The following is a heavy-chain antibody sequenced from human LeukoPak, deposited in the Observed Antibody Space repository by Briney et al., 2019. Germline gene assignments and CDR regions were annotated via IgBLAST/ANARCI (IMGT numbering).Heavy chain of an antibody. V-gene: IGHV3-15*01. CDR1: GFTFSNAW. D-gene: IGHD3-22*01. CDR2: IKSKTDGGTT. CDR3: TTALSYYYDTSGYYSFDY. Sequence: GGSLRLSCAASGFTFSNAWMTWVRQAPGKGLEGVGRIKSKTDGGTTDYAAPVKGRFIISRNDSKNTLYLQMNSLKTEDTAVYYCTTALSYYYDTSGYYSFDYWGQGTLVTVSS. J-gene: IGHJ4*02.